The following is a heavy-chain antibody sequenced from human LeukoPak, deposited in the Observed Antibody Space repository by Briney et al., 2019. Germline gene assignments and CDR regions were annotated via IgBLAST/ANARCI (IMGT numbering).Heavy chain of an antibody. CDR1: GFTFSDYY. V-gene: IGHV3-11*01. J-gene: IGHJ4*02. CDR3: ARDRNRSLFGAVIS. D-gene: IGHD3-3*01. Sequence: GGSLRLSCAASGFTFSDYYMSWIRQAPGKGLEWGSYIGSSGSTIYYADSVKGRFTISRDNAKNSLYLQMNSLRAKDTAVYYCARDRNRSLFGAVISWGQGTLVTVSS. CDR2: IGSSGSTI.